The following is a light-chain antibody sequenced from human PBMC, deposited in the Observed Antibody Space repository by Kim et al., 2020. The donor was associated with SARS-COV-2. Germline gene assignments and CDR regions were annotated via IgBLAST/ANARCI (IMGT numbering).Light chain of an antibody. CDR2: GAS. J-gene: IGKJ4*01. CDR1: QSISTN. V-gene: IGKV3-15*01. Sequence: TLMTQSPATLSVSPGERATLSCRASQSISTNLAWYQQKPGQAPRLLIYGASTRATGVPARFSGSGSGTEFTLTVSSLQSEDFAVYYCQQYNNCPTFGGGTKVDIK. CDR3: QQYNNCPT.